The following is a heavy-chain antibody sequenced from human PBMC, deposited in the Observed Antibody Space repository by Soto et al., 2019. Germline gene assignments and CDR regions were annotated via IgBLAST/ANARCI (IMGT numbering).Heavy chain of an antibody. J-gene: IGHJ6*02. D-gene: IGHD3-10*01. Sequence: SETLSLTCAVYGGSFSGYYWSWIRQPPGKGLEWIGEINHSGSTNYNPSLKSRVTISVDTSKNQFSLKLSSVTAADTAVYYCARGTPPRGSGMDVWGQGTTVTVSS. CDR1: GGSFSGYY. CDR2: INHSGST. V-gene: IGHV4-34*01. CDR3: ARGTPPRGSGMDV.